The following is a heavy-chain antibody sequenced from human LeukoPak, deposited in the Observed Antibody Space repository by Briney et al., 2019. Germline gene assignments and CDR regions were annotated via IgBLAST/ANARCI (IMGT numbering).Heavy chain of an antibody. CDR3: ARPYDTRGYFPDY. CDR1: GFTFSSYS. V-gene: IGHV3-21*01. CDR2: ISRGSDHI. J-gene: IGHJ4*02. D-gene: IGHD3-22*01. Sequence: GGSLRLSCAASGFTFSSYSMNWVRQAPGKGLEWVSSISRGSDHIFYADSMKGRFTISRDNAKNSLYLQMNSLGAEDTAVYYCARPYDTRGYFPDYWGQGTLVTVSS.